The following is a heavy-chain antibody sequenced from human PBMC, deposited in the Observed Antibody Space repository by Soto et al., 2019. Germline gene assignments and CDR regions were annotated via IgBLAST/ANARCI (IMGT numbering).Heavy chain of an antibody. CDR3: AKGTTAVYCFDF. D-gene: IGHD2-15*01. CDR1: GFTFSSYA. V-gene: IGHV3-23*01. J-gene: IGHJ4*02. CDR2: ISATGGSA. Sequence: DVQLLESGGGLVQPGGSLRLSCAASGFTFSSYAMSWVRQAPGKGLEWVSAISATGGSAFYADSVKGRFTISRDNSKNTVFLXIXSLVXEDXAVYYCAKGTTAVYCFDFWGQGTLVTVSS.